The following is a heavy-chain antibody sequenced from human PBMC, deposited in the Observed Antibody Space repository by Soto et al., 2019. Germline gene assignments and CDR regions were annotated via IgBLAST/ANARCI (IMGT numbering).Heavy chain of an antibody. CDR2: INHSGST. J-gene: IGHJ6*03. CDR1: GGSFSGYY. Sequence: SETLSLTCAVYGGSFSGYYWSWIRQPPGKGLEWIGEINHSGSTNYNPSLKSRVTISVDTSKNQFSLKLSSVTAADTAVYYCARGSSSSHYYFYYYMDVWGKGTTVTVSS. V-gene: IGHV4-34*01. CDR3: ARGSSSSHYYFYYYMDV. D-gene: IGHD6-13*01.